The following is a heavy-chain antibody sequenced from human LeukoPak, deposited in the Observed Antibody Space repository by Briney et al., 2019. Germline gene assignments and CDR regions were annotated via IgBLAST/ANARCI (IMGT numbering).Heavy chain of an antibody. CDR1: GFAFSNYA. V-gene: IGHV3-30*18. CDR2: ISCDGGTK. D-gene: IGHD6-6*01. CDR3: AKDKMAYSTSSWDY. J-gene: IGHJ4*02. Sequence: QPGGSLRLSCAASGFAFSNYAMHWVRQAPGKGLEWVAVISCDGGTKYYADSVKGRFTISRDNSKNTLYLQMNSLRAEDTAVYYCAKDKMAYSTSSWDYWGQGTLVTVSS.